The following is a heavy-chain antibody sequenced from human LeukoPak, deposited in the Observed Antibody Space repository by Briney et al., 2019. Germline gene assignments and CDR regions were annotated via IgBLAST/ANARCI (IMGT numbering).Heavy chain of an antibody. V-gene: IGHV3-7*01. Sequence: PGGSLRLSCAASGFTFSSYWMSWVRQAPGKGLEWVANIKQDGSEKYYVDSVKGRFTISRDNAKNSLYLQMNSLRAEDTAVYYCARGPMIVPELHPIDYWGQGTLVTVSS. CDR2: IKQDGSEK. D-gene: IGHD3-22*01. CDR1: GFTFSSYW. CDR3: ARGPMIVPELHPIDY. J-gene: IGHJ4*02.